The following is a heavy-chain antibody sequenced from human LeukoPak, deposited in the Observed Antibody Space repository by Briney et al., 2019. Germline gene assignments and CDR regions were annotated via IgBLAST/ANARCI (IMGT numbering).Heavy chain of an antibody. CDR3: AKELGDSPGWFDP. V-gene: IGHV3-9*01. D-gene: IGHD3-10*01. CDR2: ISWNSGSI. Sequence: GGSLRLSCAASGFTFDDYAMHWVRQAPGKGLEWVSGISWNSGSIGYADSVKGRFTISRDNAKNSLYLQMNSLRAEDTALYYCAKELGDSPGWFDPWGQGTLVTVSS. J-gene: IGHJ5*02. CDR1: GFTFDDYA.